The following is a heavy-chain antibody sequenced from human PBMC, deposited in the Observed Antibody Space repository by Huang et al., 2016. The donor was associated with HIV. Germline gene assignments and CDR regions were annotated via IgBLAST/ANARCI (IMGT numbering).Heavy chain of an antibody. CDR1: GDSINSNTFY. CDR2: IYYSGTT. V-gene: IGHV4-39*02. D-gene: IGHD3-3*01. CDR3: ARTGVAVSDDPEYFQH. J-gene: IGHJ1*01. Sequence: LQESGPGLVGPSETLSLTCAVSGDSINSNTFYWGWIRRPPGKALEWIGSIYYSGTTYYMPALKRRARIAVDASKNRIFLHLRSVTAADTGVYYCARTGVAVSDDPEYFQHWGQGALVTIS.